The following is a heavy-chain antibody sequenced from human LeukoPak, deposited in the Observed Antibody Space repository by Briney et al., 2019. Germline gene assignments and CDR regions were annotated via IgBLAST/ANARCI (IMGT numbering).Heavy chain of an antibody. V-gene: IGHV4-4*02. CDR3: ARESKSYDGSGFYHDS. Sequence: SETLSLTCAVSGGSISSSNWRSWVRQPPGKGLEWIGRIYTSGSPDYNPSLKSRVTMSVDTSKNHFSLKLWSVTAADTAVYYCARESKSYDGSGFYHDSWGQGTLVTVSS. CDR1: GGSISSSNW. D-gene: IGHD3-22*01. J-gene: IGHJ4*02. CDR2: IYTSGSP.